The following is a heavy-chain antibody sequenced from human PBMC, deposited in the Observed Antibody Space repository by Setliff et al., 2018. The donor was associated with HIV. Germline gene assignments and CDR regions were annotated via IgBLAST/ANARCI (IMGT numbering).Heavy chain of an antibody. CDR2: IYYSGST. J-gene: IGHJ4*02. CDR3: ARGDYPDYFDY. CDR1: GGSISSGGYY. D-gene: IGHD4-17*01. V-gene: IGHV4-31*03. Sequence: SSETLSLTCTVSGGSISSGGYYWSWIRQHPGKGLEWIGYIYYSGSTYYNPSLKSRVTISVDTSKNQFPLKLSSVTTADTAVYYCARGDYPDYFDYWGQGTLVTVSS.